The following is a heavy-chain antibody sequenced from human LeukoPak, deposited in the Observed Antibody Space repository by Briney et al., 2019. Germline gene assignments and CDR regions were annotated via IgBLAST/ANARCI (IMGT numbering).Heavy chain of an antibody. V-gene: IGHV3-53*01. CDR2: IYSGGST. J-gene: IGHJ2*01. CDR1: GFTVSSNY. CDR3: ARDRLKYYYDSRRYWYFDL. Sequence: GGSLRLSCAASGFTVSSNYMSWVRQTPGKGLEWVSVIYSGGSTYYADSVKGRFTISRDNSKNTLYLQMNSLRAEDTAAYYCARDRLKYYYDSRRYWYFDLWGRGTLVTVSS. D-gene: IGHD3-22*01.